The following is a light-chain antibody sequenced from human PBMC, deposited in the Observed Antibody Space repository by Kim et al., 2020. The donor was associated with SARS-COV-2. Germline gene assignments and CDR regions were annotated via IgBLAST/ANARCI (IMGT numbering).Light chain of an antibody. V-gene: IGLV3-19*01. J-gene: IGLJ3*02. CDR1: SRRRFF. CDR3: DSRDSSGDYRV. Sequence: LGEKVKSTCQGDSRRRFFAGWYQQKPGQAPILVFSSKDKRPSGITARFSGSNSGNTASLTITEAQAEDEADYYCDSRDSSGDYRVFGGGTQLTVL. CDR2: SKD.